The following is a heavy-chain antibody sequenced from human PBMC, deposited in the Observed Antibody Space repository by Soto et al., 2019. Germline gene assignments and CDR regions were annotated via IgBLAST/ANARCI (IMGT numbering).Heavy chain of an antibody. V-gene: IGHV3-11*01. J-gene: IGHJ4*02. CDR3: ARRAAAGRSFDY. CDR2: ISSSGNSI. CDR1: GFTFSDCY. Sequence: GSLRLSCAASGFTFSDCYMTWIRQAPGKGLEWVSYISSSGNSIYYADSVRGRFTVSRDNAKNSLFLQMNSLRAEDTAVYYCARRAAAGRSFDYWGLGTLVTVSS. D-gene: IGHD6-13*01.